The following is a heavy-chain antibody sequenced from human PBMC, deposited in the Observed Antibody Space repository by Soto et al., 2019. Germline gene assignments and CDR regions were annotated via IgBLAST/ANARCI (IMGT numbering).Heavy chain of an antibody. CDR2: INPDGSAT. CDR1: GFTFSSYR. CDR3: GRGGSDSPMAPGY. Sequence: GGSLRLSCAASGFTFSSYRMHWVRQAPGKGLVWVSRINPDGSATNYADSVKGQFTISRDNAKNTLYLQMNSLRAEDTAVFYCGRGGSDSPMAPGYWGQGTLVTVSS. D-gene: IGHD5-18*01. V-gene: IGHV3-74*01. J-gene: IGHJ4*02.